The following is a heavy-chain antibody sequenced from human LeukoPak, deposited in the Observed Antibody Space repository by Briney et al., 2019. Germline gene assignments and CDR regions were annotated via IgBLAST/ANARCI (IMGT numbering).Heavy chain of an antibody. Sequence: PGGSLRLSCAASGFTFSGSVMHWVRQASGKGLEWVGRIGNKANNYATVYAASVKGRFTISRDDSKNTAYLQMNSLKTEDTAVYYCTGSSGWFSPDYWGQGTLVTVSA. CDR1: GFTFSGSV. CDR3: TGSSGWFSPDY. J-gene: IGHJ4*02. V-gene: IGHV3-73*01. D-gene: IGHD6-19*01. CDR2: IGNKANNYAT.